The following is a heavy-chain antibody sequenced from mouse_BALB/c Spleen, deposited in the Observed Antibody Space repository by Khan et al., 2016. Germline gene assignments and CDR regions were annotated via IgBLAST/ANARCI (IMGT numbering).Heavy chain of an antibody. CDR1: GYTFTDYE. CDR3: TIRRNYDGYYVEMDY. V-gene: IGHV1-15*01. D-gene: IGHD2-3*01. CDR2: IHPGSGGT. J-gene: IGHJ4*01. Sequence: QVQLQQSGAELVRPGASVKLSCKALGYTFTDYEMHWVKQTPVHGLEWIGVIHPGSGGTVTNQYFKGKATLTADKSSSTASMDLSSLTSEDSAVYYCTIRRNYDGYYVEMDYWGQGSSVTVSS.